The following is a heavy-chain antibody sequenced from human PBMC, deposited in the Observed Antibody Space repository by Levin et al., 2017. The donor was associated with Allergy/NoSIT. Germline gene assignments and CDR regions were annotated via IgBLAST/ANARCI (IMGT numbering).Heavy chain of an antibody. V-gene: IGHV3-21*01. CDR3: ASDGSYDTLDI. CDR1: GFTFSGYT. D-gene: IGHD6-6*01. CDR2: ISSSSTYI. J-gene: IGHJ3*02. Sequence: GEPLKISCAASGFTFSGYTLNWVRQAPGKGLEWVSSISSSSTYIYYADSLKGRFTISRDDAKNSLSLQMNSLRVEDTAVYYCASDGSYDTLDIWGQGTMVTVSS.